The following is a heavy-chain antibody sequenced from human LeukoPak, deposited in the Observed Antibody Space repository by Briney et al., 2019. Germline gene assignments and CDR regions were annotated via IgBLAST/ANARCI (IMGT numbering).Heavy chain of an antibody. CDR1: GYTFTSYD. J-gene: IGHJ1*01. Sequence: ASVKVSCKASGYTFTSYDINWVRQATGQGLERMGWMNPNSGNTGYAQKFQGRVTMTRNTSISTAYMELSSLRSEDTAVYYCARGRTTVIFGVVIIRAEYFQHWGQGTLVTVSS. D-gene: IGHD3-3*01. V-gene: IGHV1-8*01. CDR2: MNPNSGNT. CDR3: ARGRTTVIFGVVIIRAEYFQH.